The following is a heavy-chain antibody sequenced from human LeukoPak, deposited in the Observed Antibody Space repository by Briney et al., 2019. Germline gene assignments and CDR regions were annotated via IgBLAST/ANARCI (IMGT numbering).Heavy chain of an antibody. CDR3: ARDRGAMVRGVIDY. CDR2: IYYSGST. CDR1: GGSISSSIYY. V-gene: IGHV4-39*02. J-gene: IGHJ4*02. D-gene: IGHD3-10*01. Sequence: PSETLSLTCAVSGGSISSSIYYWGWIRQPPGKGLEWIGSIYYSGSTYYNPSLKSRVTISVDTSKNQFSLKLSSVTAADTAVYYCARDRGAMVRGVIDYWGQGTLVTVSS.